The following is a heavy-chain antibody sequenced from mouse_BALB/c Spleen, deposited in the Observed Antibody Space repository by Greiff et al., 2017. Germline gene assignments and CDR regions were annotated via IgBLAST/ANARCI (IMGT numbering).Heavy chain of an antibody. CDR1: GFTFSSYA. D-gene: IGHD1-2*01. V-gene: IGHV5-6-5*01. J-gene: IGHJ4*01. Sequence: EVHLVESGGGLVKPGGSLKLSCAASGFTFSSYAMSWVRQTPEKRLEWVASISSGGSTYYPDSVKGRFTISRDNARNILYLQMSSLRSEDTAMYYCARDYYGPYYAMDYWGQGTSVTVSS. CDR2: ISSGGST. CDR3: ARDYYGPYYAMDY.